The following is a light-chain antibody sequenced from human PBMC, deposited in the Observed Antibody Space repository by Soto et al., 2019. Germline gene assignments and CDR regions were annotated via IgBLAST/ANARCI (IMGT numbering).Light chain of an antibody. CDR2: GAS. V-gene: IGKV3-20*01. CDR1: ESVSTDY. CDR3: QQYGSSPLT. J-gene: IGKJ4*01. Sequence: EIVLTQSPGTLSLSPGERATLSCRASESVSTDYLAWYQHIPGLAPRLLIFGASTRATGIPDRFSGSGSGADFTLTISGLQPEDFAVYFCQQYGSSPLTFGGGTTVEIK.